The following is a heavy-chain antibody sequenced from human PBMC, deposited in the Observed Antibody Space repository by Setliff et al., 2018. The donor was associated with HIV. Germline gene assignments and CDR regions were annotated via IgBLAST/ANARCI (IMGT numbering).Heavy chain of an antibody. D-gene: IGHD3-22*01. J-gene: IGHJ5*02. CDR2: IYYSGST. Sequence: SETLSLTCTVSGGSISSYYWSWIRQPPGKGLEWIGYIYYSGSTNYNPSLKSRVTISVDTSKNQLSLNLTCVTAADTAVYYCAGDRSSGSSNWFDPWGQGTLVTVSS. CDR1: GGSISSYY. V-gene: IGHV4-59*01. CDR3: AGDRSSGSSNWFDP.